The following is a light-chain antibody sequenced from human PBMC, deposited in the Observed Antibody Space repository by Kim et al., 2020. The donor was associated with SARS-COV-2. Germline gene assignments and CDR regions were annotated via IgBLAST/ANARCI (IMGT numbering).Light chain of an antibody. V-gene: IGLV2-14*03. J-gene: IGLJ3*02. Sequence: QSALTQPASVSGYPGQSITISCTGTSSDVGGYNYVSWYQQHPGKAPKLMIYDVSNRLSGVSNRFSGSKSGNTASLTISGLQTENEADYYCSSYTTSTTRVFGEGTQLTVL. CDR2: DVS. CDR3: SSYTTSTTRV. CDR1: SSDVGGYNY.